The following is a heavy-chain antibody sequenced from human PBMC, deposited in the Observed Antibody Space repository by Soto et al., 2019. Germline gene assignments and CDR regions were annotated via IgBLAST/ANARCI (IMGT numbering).Heavy chain of an antibody. J-gene: IGHJ4*02. Sequence: QVQLQESGPGLVKPSETLSLTCSVSGGSIGSYYWSWIRQPPGKGLEWIGYIYYSGSTNYNPSLKSRGTTAVDTSKNQFSLKLSSVTAADPAVYYCARGGWRQIDYWGQGTLVTVSS. V-gene: IGHV4-59*08. D-gene: IGHD3-3*01. CDR3: ARGGWRQIDY. CDR1: GGSIGSYY. CDR2: IYYSGST.